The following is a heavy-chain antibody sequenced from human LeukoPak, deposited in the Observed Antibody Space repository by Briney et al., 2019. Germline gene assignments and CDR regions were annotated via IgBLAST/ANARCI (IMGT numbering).Heavy chain of an antibody. CDR1: GFTLSSHS. D-gene: IGHD3-10*01. V-gene: IGHV3-48*02. CDR3: ARDYYASGTYKTNWYFDL. CDR2: ISSSSSNI. J-gene: IGHJ2*01. Sequence: PGGSLRLSCAASGFTLSSHSMDWVRQAPGKGLEWVSSISSSSSNIYYADSVKGRFTISGDNAKNSLYLQMNSLRDEDTAVYYCARDYYASGTYKTNWYFDLWGRGTLVTVSS.